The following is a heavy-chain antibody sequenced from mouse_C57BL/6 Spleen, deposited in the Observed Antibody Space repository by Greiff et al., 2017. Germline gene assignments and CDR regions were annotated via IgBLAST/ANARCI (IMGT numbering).Heavy chain of an antibody. V-gene: IGHV1-82*01. CDR3: GRSRHDYGSCFDY. D-gene: IGHD1-2*01. CDR2: IYPGGGDT. J-gene: IGHJ2*01. CDR1: GYAFSSSW. Sequence: QVQLKESGPELVKPGASVKISCKASGYAFSSSWMNWVKQRPGKGLEWIGRIYPGGGDTNYTEKFKGKATLTADKSSSTAYMQLSSLTSEDAAVYFCGRSRHDYGSCFDYWGQGTTLTVSS.